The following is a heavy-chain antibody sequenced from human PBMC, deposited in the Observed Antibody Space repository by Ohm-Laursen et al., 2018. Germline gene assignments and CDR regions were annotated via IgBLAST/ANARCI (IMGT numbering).Heavy chain of an antibody. D-gene: IGHD3-22*01. CDR3: ARVSGSSGYYYPNWFDP. V-gene: IGHV4-4*07. CDR1: GGSISSYY. J-gene: IGHJ5*02. CDR2: IYTSGST. Sequence: PGTLSLTCTVSGGSISSYYWSWIRQPAGKGLEWIGRIYTSGSTNYNPSLKSRVTMSVDTSKNQFSLKLSSVTAADTAVYYCARVSGSSGYYYPNWFDPWGQGTLVTVSS.